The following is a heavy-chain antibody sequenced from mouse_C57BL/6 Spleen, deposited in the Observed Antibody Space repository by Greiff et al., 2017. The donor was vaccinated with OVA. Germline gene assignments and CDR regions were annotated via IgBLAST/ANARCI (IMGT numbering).Heavy chain of an antibody. CDR1: GYAFSSSW. V-gene: IGHV1-82*01. D-gene: IGHD2-3*01. Sequence: QVQLQQSGPELVKPGASVKISCKASGYAFSSSWMNWVKQRPGKGLEWIGRIYPGDGDTNYNGKFKGKATLTADKSSSTAYMQLSSLTSEDSAVYFCAREDGLTPYAMDYWGQGTSVTVSS. J-gene: IGHJ4*01. CDR2: IYPGDGDT. CDR3: AREDGLTPYAMDY.